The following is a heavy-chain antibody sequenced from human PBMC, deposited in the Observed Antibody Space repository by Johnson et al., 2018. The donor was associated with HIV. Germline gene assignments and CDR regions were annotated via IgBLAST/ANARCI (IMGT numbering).Heavy chain of an antibody. Sequence: EVQLVESGGGLVQPGGSLRLSCAASGFIFCSYAMHWVRQGPGKRLEFVSAISSNGGSTYYANSVKGIFTISRDNSKNTLYLQMGSLRTEDMAVYYCARGAGYFDWLSADEGFAFDIWGQGTMVTVSS. D-gene: IGHD3-9*01. CDR2: ISSNGGST. V-gene: IGHV3-64*01. CDR1: GFIFCSYA. CDR3: ARGAGYFDWLSADEGFAFDI. J-gene: IGHJ3*02.